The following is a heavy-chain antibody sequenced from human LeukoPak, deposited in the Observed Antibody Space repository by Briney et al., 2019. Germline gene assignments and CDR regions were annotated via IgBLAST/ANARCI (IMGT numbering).Heavy chain of an antibody. CDR2: FDPEDGET. CDR1: GYTLTELS. CDR3: ATDPAGGNPSYYFDY. D-gene: IGHD1-14*01. V-gene: IGHV1-24*01. Sequence: ASVKVSCKVSGYTLTELSMHWVRQAPGKGLEWMGGFDPEDGETIYAQKFQGRVTMTEDTSTDTAYMELSSLRSEDTAVYYCATDPAGGNPSYYFDYWGQGILVTVSS. J-gene: IGHJ4*02.